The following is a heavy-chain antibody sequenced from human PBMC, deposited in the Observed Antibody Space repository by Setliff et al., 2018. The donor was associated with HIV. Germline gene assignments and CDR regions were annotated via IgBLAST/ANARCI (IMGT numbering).Heavy chain of an antibody. CDR3: ARDAASDY. D-gene: IGHD2-15*01. CDR2: MSGSGSTL. J-gene: IGHJ4*02. Sequence: GGSLRLSCAASGFDFSSYEMNWVRQAPGKGLEWVSYMSGSGSTLYYANSVRGRFTISRDNSKNSLYLQMRSLRVYDTAVYYCARDAASDYWGPGTLVTVSS. V-gene: IGHV3-48*03. CDR1: GFDFSSYE.